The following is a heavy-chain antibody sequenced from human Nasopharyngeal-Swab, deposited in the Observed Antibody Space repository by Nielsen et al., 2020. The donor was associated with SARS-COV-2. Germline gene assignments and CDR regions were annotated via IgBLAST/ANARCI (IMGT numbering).Heavy chain of an antibody. Sequence: GGSLRLSCAASGFTFSSYAMSWVRQAPGKGLEWVSAISGSGGSTYYADSVKGRFTISRDNSKNTLYLQMNSLRAEDTAVYYCARVAAGGFDWYSRYYGMDVWGQGKTVPFSS. CDR2: ISGSGGST. D-gene: IGHD3-9*01. CDR1: GFTFSSYA. CDR3: ARVAAGGFDWYSRYYGMDV. V-gene: IGHV3-23*01. J-gene: IGHJ6*02.